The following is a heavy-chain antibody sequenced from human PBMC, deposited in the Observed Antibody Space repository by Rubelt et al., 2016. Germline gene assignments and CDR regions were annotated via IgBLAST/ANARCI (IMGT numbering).Heavy chain of an antibody. V-gene: IGHV3-23*01. Sequence: PGGSLRLSCAASGFTFSSYAMSWVRQAPGKGLEWVSAISGSGGSTYYADSVKGRFTISRDNSKNTLYLQMNSLRAEDTAVYYCAKNPSKRLLVAAGTASFDYWGQGTLVTVSS. CDR1: GFTFSSYA. D-gene: IGHD6-13*01. CDR2: ISGSGGST. J-gene: IGHJ4*02. CDR3: AKNPSKRLLVAAGTASFDY.